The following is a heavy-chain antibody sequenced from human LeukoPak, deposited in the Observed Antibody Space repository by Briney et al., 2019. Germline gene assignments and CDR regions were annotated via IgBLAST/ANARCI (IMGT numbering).Heavy chain of an antibody. D-gene: IGHD1-26*01. CDR1: GFTVISNY. CDR3: ARTSGSFAGYFDF. V-gene: IGHV3-66*02. Sequence: GGSLRLSCAASGFTVISNYMYWVRQTPGKGLECISVIYSGGRTYYADSVKGRFTISRDNSKNMLFLQMNSLRTEDTALYYYARTSGSFAGYFDFWGQGTLVTVSS. CDR2: IYSGGRT. J-gene: IGHJ4*02.